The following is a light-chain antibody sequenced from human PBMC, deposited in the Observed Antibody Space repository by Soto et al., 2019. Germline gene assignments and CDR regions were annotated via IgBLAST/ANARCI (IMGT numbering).Light chain of an antibody. J-gene: IGKJ2*02. V-gene: IGKV3-15*01. CDR1: QSVSSN. CDR2: DAS. Sequence: EIVMTQSPATLSVSPGERATLSCRASQSVSSNFACYQQKPGQAPTLLIYDASTRTTAIPARCSGSGSGTEFTLTISSLQSQDVSVDYCQQYNNGPPCTFGQGTKLEIK. CDR3: QQYNNGPPCT.